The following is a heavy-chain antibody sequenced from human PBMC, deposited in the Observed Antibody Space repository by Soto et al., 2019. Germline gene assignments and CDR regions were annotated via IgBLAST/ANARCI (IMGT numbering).Heavy chain of an antibody. J-gene: IGHJ6*03. D-gene: IGHD4-17*01. Sequence: ASVKVSCKASGGTFSSYTISWVRQAPGQGLEWMGRIIPILGIANYAQKFQGRVTITADKSTSTAYMELSSLRSEDTAVYYCAREWRYGDSSSYYYYYMDVWGKGTTVTVSS. V-gene: IGHV1-69*04. CDR3: AREWRYGDSSSYYYYYMDV. CDR2: IIPILGIA. CDR1: GGTFSSYT.